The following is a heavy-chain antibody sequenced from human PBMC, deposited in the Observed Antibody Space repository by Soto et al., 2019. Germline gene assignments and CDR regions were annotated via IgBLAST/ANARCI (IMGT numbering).Heavy chain of an antibody. V-gene: IGHV5-51*01. Sequence: PGESLKISCKGSGYSFTTYWIGWVRQMPGKGLEGMVIIYPGDSDTRYSPSFQGQVTISADKSINTTYLQWSSLKASDTAIYYCARQAAAGKYYYALDVWGQGTTVTVSS. J-gene: IGHJ6*02. D-gene: IGHD6-13*01. CDR1: GYSFTTYW. CDR2: IYPGDSDT. CDR3: ARQAAAGKYYYALDV.